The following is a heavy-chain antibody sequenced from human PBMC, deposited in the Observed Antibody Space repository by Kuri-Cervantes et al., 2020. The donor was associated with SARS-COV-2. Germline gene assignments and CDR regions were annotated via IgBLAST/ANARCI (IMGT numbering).Heavy chain of an antibody. V-gene: IGHV4-38-2*02. Sequence: SETLSLTCTVSGFSISSIYYWGWIRQPPGKGLEWIGDISHSGSAYYNPSLQSRLTISVDTSKNQFSLRLSSVAAADTAVYYCARPFYSGSPRVAFDIWGQGTMVTVSS. CDR2: ISHSGSA. D-gene: IGHD1-26*01. CDR1: GFSISSIYY. J-gene: IGHJ3*02. CDR3: ARPFYSGSPRVAFDI.